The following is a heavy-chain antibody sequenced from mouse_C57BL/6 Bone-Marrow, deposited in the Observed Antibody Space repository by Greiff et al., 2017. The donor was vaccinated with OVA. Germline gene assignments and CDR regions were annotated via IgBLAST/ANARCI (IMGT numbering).Heavy chain of an antibody. J-gene: IGHJ4*01. Sequence: EVKLMESGAELVRPGASVKLSCTASGFNIKDDYMHWVKQRPEQGLEWIGWIDPENGDTEYASKFQGKATITADTSSNTAYLQLSSLTSEDTAVYYCTTFYYGIPYAMDYWGQGTSVTVSS. CDR3: TTFYYGIPYAMDY. D-gene: IGHD2-1*01. CDR2: IDPENGDT. V-gene: IGHV14-4*01. CDR1: GFNIKDDY.